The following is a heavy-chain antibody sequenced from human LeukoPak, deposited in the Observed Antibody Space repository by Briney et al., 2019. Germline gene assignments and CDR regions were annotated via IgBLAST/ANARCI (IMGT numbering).Heavy chain of an antibody. D-gene: IGHD5-12*01. J-gene: IGHJ5*02. CDR1: GYSIGRDYY. CDR3: ARDGGYPTTDEGFDP. CDR2: IFHTGRA. Sequence: SETLSLTCKVSGYSIGRDYYWAWLRQPPGKGLEWIGSIFHTGRAVYNPSYESRLTISMDTSRNEFFLRLNSVTAADTAVYFCARDGGYPTTDEGFDPWGLGTLVTVSS. V-gene: IGHV4-38-2*02.